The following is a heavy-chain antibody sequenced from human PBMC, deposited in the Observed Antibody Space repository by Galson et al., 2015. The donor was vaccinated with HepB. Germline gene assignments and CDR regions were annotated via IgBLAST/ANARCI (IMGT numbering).Heavy chain of an antibody. Sequence: SETLSLTCAVYGGSFSGYYWSWIRQPPGKGLEWIGEINHSGSTNYNPSLKSRVTISVDTSKNQFSLKLSSVTAADTAVYYCAAHRGVATIGPSFDYWGQGTLVTVSS. CDR2: INHSGST. CDR3: AAHRGVATIGPSFDY. D-gene: IGHD5-12*01. J-gene: IGHJ4*02. CDR1: GGSFSGYY. V-gene: IGHV4-34*01.